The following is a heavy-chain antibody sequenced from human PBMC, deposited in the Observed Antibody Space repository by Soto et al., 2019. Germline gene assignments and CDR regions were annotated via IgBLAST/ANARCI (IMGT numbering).Heavy chain of an antibody. CDR3: ARQHYYDSSGYYTWN. CDR2: IYHTGTT. D-gene: IGHD3-22*01. J-gene: IGHJ1*01. V-gene: IGHV4-30-2*03. CDR1: GGSINSGDYS. Sequence: PWETLSLTCTDSGGSINSGDYSWTWIRQPPGKGLEWIGYIYHTGTTYYNMSLKSRVTISADTSNNQFSLRLNSVTAADTAVYYCARQHYYDSSGYYTWNWGQG.